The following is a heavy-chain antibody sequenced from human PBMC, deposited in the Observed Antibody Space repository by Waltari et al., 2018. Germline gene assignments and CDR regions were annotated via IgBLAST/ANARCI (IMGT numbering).Heavy chain of an antibody. Sequence: EVQLVESGGGLVQPGGSLRLSCAASGFTFNTYWMKWIRQAPGKGLEWVANINPDGSQKVYVDSGKGRFTVSRDNAQNSLYLQMNNLRAEDTAVYYCTTLARGESGDYWGQGTLVTVSS. V-gene: IGHV3-7*01. CDR2: INPDGSQK. D-gene: IGHD3-10*01. J-gene: IGHJ4*02. CDR1: GFTFNTYW. CDR3: TTLARGESGDY.